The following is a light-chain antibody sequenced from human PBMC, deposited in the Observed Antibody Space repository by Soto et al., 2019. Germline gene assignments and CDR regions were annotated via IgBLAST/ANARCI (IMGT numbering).Light chain of an antibody. CDR1: SSDVGGYNY. V-gene: IGLV2-14*01. CDR3: SSYTTTNTYV. Sequence: QSVLTQPASVSGSPGQSLTISCTGTSSDVGGYNYVSWYQQHPGKAPKLMIYEVSNRPSGVSNRFSGSKSGNTASLTISGLHAEDESDYYCSSYTTTNTYVFGSGTKLTVL. CDR2: EVS. J-gene: IGLJ1*01.